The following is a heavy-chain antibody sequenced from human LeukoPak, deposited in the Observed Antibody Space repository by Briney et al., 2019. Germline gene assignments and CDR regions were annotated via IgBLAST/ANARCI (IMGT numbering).Heavy chain of an antibody. D-gene: IGHD5/OR15-5a*01. V-gene: IGHV3-74*01. CDR2: INNDGSGT. J-gene: IGHJ4*02. CDR1: GFTFSSYW. CDR3: VRGRLGYYFDN. Sequence: PGRSLRLSCAASGFTFSSYWMHWVRQAPGKGLVWVSRINNDGSGTIYADSVKGRFTISRDNAKNTLYLQMNSLRAEDTAVYYCVRGRLGYYFDNWGQGTLVTVSS.